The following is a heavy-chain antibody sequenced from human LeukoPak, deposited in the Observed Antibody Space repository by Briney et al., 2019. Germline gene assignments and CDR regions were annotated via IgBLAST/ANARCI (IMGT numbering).Heavy chain of an antibody. Sequence: GGSLRLSCAASGFTFSSYAMSWARQAPGKGLEWVSAISGSGGSTYYADSVKGRFTISRDNSKNTLYLQMDSLRAEDTAVYYCAKIRYGDYADFDYWGQGTLVTVSS. CDR1: GFTFSSYA. CDR3: AKIRYGDYADFDY. CDR2: ISGSGGST. J-gene: IGHJ4*02. V-gene: IGHV3-23*01. D-gene: IGHD4-17*01.